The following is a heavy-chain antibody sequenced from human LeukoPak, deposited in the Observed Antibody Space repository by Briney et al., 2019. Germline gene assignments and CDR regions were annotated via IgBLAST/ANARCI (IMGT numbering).Heavy chain of an antibody. V-gene: IGHV4-39*07. CDR3: ARTSYSSGWAAGY. D-gene: IGHD6-19*01. CDR2: IYYSGST. J-gene: IGHJ4*02. CDR1: GGSISSSSYY. Sequence: PSETLSLTCTVSGGSISSSSYYWGWIRQPPGKGLEWIGSIYYSGSTYYNPSLKSRVTISVDTSKNQFSLKLSSVTAADTAVYYCARTSYSSGWAAGYWGQGTLVTVSS.